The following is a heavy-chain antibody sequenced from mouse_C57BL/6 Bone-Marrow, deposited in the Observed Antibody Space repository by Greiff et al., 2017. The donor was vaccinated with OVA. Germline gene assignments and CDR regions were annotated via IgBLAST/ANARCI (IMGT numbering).Heavy chain of an antibody. J-gene: IGHJ1*03. Sequence: VQLQQSGAELVKPGASVKLSCTASGFNIKDYYMHWVKQRTEQGLEWIGRIDPEDGVTKYAPKFQGKATITADTSSNTAYLQLSSLTSEDTAVYYCARGRGYGSTYWYFDVWGTGTTVTVSS. CDR3: ARGRGYGSTYWYFDV. D-gene: IGHD1-1*01. CDR2: IDPEDGVT. CDR1: GFNIKDYY. V-gene: IGHV14-2*01.